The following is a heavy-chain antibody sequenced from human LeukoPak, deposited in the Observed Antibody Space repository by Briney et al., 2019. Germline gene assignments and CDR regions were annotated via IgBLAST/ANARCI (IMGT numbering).Heavy chain of an antibody. V-gene: IGHV1-69*04. Sequence: EASVTVSCTASGGTFISYAISWVRQAPGQGLEWMGRIIPILGIANYAQKFQGRVTITADKSTSTAYMELSSLRSEDTAVYYCARDPTTVTTRGDYWGQGTLVTVSS. CDR1: GGTFISYA. CDR2: IIPILGIA. D-gene: IGHD4-17*01. CDR3: ARDPTTVTTRGDY. J-gene: IGHJ4*02.